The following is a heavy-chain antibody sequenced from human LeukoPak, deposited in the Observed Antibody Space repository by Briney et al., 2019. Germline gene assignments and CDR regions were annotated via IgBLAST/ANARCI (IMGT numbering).Heavy chain of an antibody. CDR2: IRSKAYRGTT. V-gene: IGHV3-49*04. J-gene: IGHJ6*02. D-gene: IGHD5-18*01. CDR1: GFTFCDHA. CDR3: ARGPIQLWIHNATDV. Sequence: GGSLRLSCTGSGFTFCDHAMSWVRQAPGKGLEWVGFIRSKAYRGTTEYAASVKGRFTISKDDSARIAYLQMNGLTAEDTAVYYCARGPIQLWIHNATDVWGQGTTVTVSS.